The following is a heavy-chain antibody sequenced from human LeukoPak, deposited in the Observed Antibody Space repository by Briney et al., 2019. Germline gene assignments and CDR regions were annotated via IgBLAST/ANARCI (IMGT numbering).Heavy chain of an antibody. CDR2: INPNSGGT. J-gene: IGHJ5*02. V-gene: IGHV1-2*02. CDR1: GYTFTGYC. Sequence: ASVKVSCKASGYTFTGYCLHWVRQAPGQGLEWMGWINPNSGGTNYAQKFQGRVTMTRDTSITTAYMELSRLRSDDTAVYYCAKNLGAVAATNWFDPWGQGTLVTVSS. D-gene: IGHD6-19*01. CDR3: AKNLGAVAATNWFDP.